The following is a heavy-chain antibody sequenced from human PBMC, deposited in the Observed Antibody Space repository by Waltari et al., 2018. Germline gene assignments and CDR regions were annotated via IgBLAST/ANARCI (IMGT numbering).Heavy chain of an antibody. CDR3: ATYIGASLGTAAFDV. CDR2: MSYSGAT. V-gene: IGHV4-39*01. CDR1: DVSITSSRHY. D-gene: IGHD5-12*01. J-gene: IGHJ3*01. Sequence: QLQLQESGPGLVKPSETLSFTCSVSDVSITSSRHYWAWIRQPPGQGLEWIATMSYSGATYSSPSLKSRVTISRDTSKNQLSLKLGSVTAADTAIYYCATYIGASLGTAAFDVWGQGTMVTVSS.